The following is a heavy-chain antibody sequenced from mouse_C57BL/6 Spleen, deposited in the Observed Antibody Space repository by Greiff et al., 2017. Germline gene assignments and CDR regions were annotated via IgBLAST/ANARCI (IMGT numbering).Heavy chain of an antibody. J-gene: IGHJ4*01. D-gene: IGHD3-2*02. V-gene: IGHV1-54*01. CDR1: GYAFTNYL. Sequence: QVQLQQSGAELVRPGTSVKVSCKASGYAFTNYLIEWVKQRPGQGLEWIGVINPGSGGTNYNEKFKGKATLTADKSSSTAYMQLSSLTSEDSAVYFCAREDSSYAMDYWGQGTSVTVSS. CDR2: INPGSGGT. CDR3: AREDSSYAMDY.